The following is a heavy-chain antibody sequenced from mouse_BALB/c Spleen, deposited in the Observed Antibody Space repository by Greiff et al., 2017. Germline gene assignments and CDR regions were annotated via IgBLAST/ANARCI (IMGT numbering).Heavy chain of an antibody. V-gene: IGHV1S127*01. CDR2: IDPSDSYT. CDR1: GYTFTSYW. Sequence: QVQLQQPGAELVKPGASVKMSCKASGYTFTSYWMHWVKQRPGQGLEWIGTIDPSDSYTSYNQKFKGKATLTVDTSSSTAYMQLSSLTSEDSAVYYCTRLGTVVPHWYFDVWGAGTTVTVSS. D-gene: IGHD1-1*01. J-gene: IGHJ1*01. CDR3: TRLGTVVPHWYFDV.